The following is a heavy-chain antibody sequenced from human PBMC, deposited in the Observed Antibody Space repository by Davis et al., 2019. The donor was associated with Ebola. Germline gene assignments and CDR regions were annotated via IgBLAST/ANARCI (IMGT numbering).Heavy chain of an antibody. J-gene: IGHJ4*02. CDR2: INHRGST. D-gene: IGHD5-18*01. Sequence: MPSETLSLTCTVSGGSISSSSYYWSWIRQPPGKGKGLEWIGEINHRGSTNYNPSLKSRVTISVDTSKNQFSLKLSSVTAADTAVYYCARGRRYSYGPPRYWGQGTLVTVSS. CDR3: ARGRRYSYGPPRY. V-gene: IGHV4-39*07. CDR1: GGSISSSSYY.